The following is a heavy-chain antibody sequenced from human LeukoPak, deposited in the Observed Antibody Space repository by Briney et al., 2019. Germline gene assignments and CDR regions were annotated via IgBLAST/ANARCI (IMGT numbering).Heavy chain of an antibody. J-gene: IGHJ4*02. D-gene: IGHD1/OR15-1a*01. CDR3: ARRRTTFFDY. CDR2: IYYNGRT. CDR1: GYSISSGYY. Sequence: PSETLSLTCAVSGYSISSGYYWGWIRQPPEKGLEWVGSIYYNGRTYYNPSLKSRVTISADTSKNQFSLKLSSVTAADTAVYYCARRRTTFFDYWGQGILVTVSP. V-gene: IGHV4-38-2*01.